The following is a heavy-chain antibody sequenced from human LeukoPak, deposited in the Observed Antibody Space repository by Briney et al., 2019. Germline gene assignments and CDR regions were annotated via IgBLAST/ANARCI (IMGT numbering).Heavy chain of an antibody. D-gene: IGHD2-2*03. CDR2: IYTSGST. CDR1: GGSISSYY. V-gene: IGHV4-4*07. Sequence: KPSETLSLTCTVSGGSISSYYWSWIRQPAGKGLEWIGRIYTSGSTNYNPSLKSRVTMSVDTSKNQFSLKLSSVTAADTAVYYCARDRDPMDIVVVPAAPSDYWGQGTLVTVSS. CDR3: ARDRDPMDIVVVPAAPSDY. J-gene: IGHJ4*02.